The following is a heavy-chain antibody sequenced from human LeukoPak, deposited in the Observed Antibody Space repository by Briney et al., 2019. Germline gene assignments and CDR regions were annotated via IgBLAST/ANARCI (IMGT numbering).Heavy chain of an antibody. CDR1: RFTFSSYG. CDR3: AKDRESYYCTSTSCYLDY. J-gene: IGHJ4*02. D-gene: IGHD2-2*01. Sequence: PGGSLRLSCAASRFTFSSYGMHWVRQTPGKGLEWVAFIRYDGSNKYYADFVKGRFTISRDNSKNTLYLQMNSLRVEDAAVYYCAKDRESYYCTSTSCYLDYWGQGTLVTVSS. CDR2: IRYDGSNK. V-gene: IGHV3-30*02.